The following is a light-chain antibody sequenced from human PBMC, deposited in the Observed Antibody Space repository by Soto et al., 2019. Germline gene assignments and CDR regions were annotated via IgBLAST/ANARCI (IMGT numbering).Light chain of an antibody. CDR1: QSVSSY. J-gene: IGKJ5*01. CDR2: DAS. V-gene: IGKV3-11*01. CDR3: QQGSNCGIT. Sequence: EIVLTQSPATLSLSPGERATLSCRATQSVSSYLAWYQQKPGQAPRLLIYDASNRATGIPARFSGSGSGTDFTLTISSLEPEDFAVYYCQQGSNCGITFGQGTRLEIK.